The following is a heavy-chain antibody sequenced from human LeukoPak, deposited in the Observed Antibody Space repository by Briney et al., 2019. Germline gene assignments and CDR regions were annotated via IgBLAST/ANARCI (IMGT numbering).Heavy chain of an antibody. CDR2: IYYSGST. J-gene: IGHJ4*02. CDR1: GGSISSSSYY. Sequence: KPSGTLSLTCTVSGGSISSSSYYWGWIRQPPGKGLEWIGSIYYSGSTYYNPSLKSRVTISVDTSKNQFSLKLSSVTAADTAVYYCARGRRDGYNKAPYFDYWGQGTLVTVSS. D-gene: IGHD5-24*01. V-gene: IGHV4-39*07. CDR3: ARGRRDGYNKAPYFDY.